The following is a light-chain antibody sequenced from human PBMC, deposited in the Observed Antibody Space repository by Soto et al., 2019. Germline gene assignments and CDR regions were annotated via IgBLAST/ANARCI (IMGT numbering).Light chain of an antibody. V-gene: IGLV2-14*01. CDR3: SSYTSNRGV. CDR2: GVR. J-gene: IGLJ3*02. Sequence: QSALTQPASVSGSPGQSITISCTGTSSDVGGYNFVSWYQQYPGKAPKLMIYGVRNRPSGVSNRFSGSKSGNTAYLNISGLQAEAEADYYCSSYTSNRGVFGGGTKVTVL. CDR1: SSDVGGYNF.